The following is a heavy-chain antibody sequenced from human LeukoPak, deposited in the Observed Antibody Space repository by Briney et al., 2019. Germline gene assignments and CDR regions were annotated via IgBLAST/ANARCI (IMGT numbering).Heavy chain of an antibody. D-gene: IGHD5-18*01. CDR2: IYYSGST. V-gene: IGHV4-59*08. Sequence: SETLSLTCTVSGGSISSYYWNWIRQPPGKGLEWIGYIYYSGSTNYNPSLKSRVTISVDTSKNQFSLKLSSVTAADTAVYYCARLAPAQLWLLAFDIWGQGTMVTVSS. CDR1: GGSISSYY. CDR3: ARLAPAQLWLLAFDI. J-gene: IGHJ3*02.